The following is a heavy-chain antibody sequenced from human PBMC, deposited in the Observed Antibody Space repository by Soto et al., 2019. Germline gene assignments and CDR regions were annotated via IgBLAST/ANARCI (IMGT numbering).Heavy chain of an antibody. CDR3: VKEKRDGYSSGWAVDY. Sequence: EVQLLESGGGLVQPGGSLRLSCAASGFTFSSYAMSWVRQAPGKGLEWVSAISGSGGSTYYADSVKGRFTISRDNSKNTLYLQMNSLRAEDTAVYYCVKEKRDGYSSGWAVDYWGQGTLVTVSS. CDR1: GFTFSSYA. V-gene: IGHV3-23*01. D-gene: IGHD6-19*01. CDR2: ISGSGGST. J-gene: IGHJ4*02.